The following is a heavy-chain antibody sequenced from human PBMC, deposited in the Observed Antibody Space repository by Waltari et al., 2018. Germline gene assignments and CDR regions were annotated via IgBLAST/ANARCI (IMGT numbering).Heavy chain of an antibody. CDR3: ARGRHSSSYIFLYFDH. CDR2: MSHSGST. V-gene: IGHV4-34*02. Sequence: QVQLQQWGAGLLKPSETLSLTCAVYSGPFSDYYWSWIRQSPGKGLEWIGEMSHSGSTHYSPSLKIRVALSAGTSKDQFSLRVTSVTAADAAVYYCARGRHSSSYIFLYFDHWGRGTLVTVSS. CDR1: SGPFSDYY. J-gene: IGHJ2*01. D-gene: IGHD6-13*01.